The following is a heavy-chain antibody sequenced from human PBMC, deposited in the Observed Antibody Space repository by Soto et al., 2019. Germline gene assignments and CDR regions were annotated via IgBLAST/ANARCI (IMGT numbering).Heavy chain of an antibody. CDR1: GGTFSSYA. CDR3: ARVKKGDDATTQNTGIAAAGTFALREENYYYYGMDV. D-gene: IGHD6-13*01. V-gene: IGHV1-69*13. CDR2: IIPIFGTA. J-gene: IGHJ6*02. Sequence: SVKVSCKASGGTFSSYAISWVRQAPGQGLEWMGGIIPIFGTANYAQKFQGRVTITADESTSTAYMELSSLRSEDTAVYYCARVKKGDDATTQNTGIAAAGTFALREENYYYYGMDVWG.